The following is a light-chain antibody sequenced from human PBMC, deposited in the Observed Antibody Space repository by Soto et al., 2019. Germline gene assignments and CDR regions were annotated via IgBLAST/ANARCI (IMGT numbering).Light chain of an antibody. CDR2: KDT. Sequence: SYELTQPPSVSVSPGQAASIRCSGDALPKQYAYWYRQRPGQAPVMVMYKDTERPSGIPERFSGSRSGTAVTLTINGVQAEDEADYYCQSTASSGTYVVFGGGTKLTVL. CDR1: ALPKQY. J-gene: IGLJ2*01. V-gene: IGLV3-25*02. CDR3: QSTASSGTYVV.